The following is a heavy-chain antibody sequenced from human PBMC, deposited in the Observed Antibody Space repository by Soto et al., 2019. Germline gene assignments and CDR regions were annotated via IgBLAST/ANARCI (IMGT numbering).Heavy chain of an antibody. CDR3: VRESGVAADC. Sequence: ESGGVLVQPGGSLRLSCVASGFTFDSHWMHWVRQAPGEGLVWVSRIKTDGYAAAYADSVKGRFTISRDNTKNTVDLQMNRLRAEDTAVYFCVRESGVAADCWGQGTLVTVSS. CDR1: GFTFDSHW. CDR2: IKTDGYAA. J-gene: IGHJ4*02. V-gene: IGHV3-74*01. D-gene: IGHD6-19*01.